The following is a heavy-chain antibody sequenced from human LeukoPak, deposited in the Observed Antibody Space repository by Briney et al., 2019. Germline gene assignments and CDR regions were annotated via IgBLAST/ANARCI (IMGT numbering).Heavy chain of an antibody. CDR2: INAVNGNT. J-gene: IGHJ4*02. CDR1: GYSFTTYT. CDR3: ARGGGTGIFDW. Sequence: ASVKVSRKASGYSFTTYTMHWVRQAPGQGLEWMGCINAVNGNTEYSQKFQGSVTISRDTSATTAYMELSNLRSEDTALYYCARGGGTGIFDWWGQGTLVTVSS. V-gene: IGHV1-3*01. D-gene: IGHD3-9*01.